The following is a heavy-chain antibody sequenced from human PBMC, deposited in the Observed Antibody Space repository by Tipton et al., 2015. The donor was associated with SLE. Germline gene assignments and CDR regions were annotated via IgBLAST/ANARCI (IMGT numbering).Heavy chain of an antibody. Sequence: TLSLTCNVSGYSIRNGYYWGWIRQAPGKGLEWTGTIHHSGITYYNPSLKSRVTISVDTSKNQFSLRVSSVTAADTAVYYCARAGTGTAWGTFDIWGPGTMVTVSS. J-gene: IGHJ3*02. V-gene: IGHV4-38-2*02. CDR2: IHHSGIT. D-gene: IGHD1-14*01. CDR3: ARAGTGTAWGTFDI. CDR1: GYSIRNGYY.